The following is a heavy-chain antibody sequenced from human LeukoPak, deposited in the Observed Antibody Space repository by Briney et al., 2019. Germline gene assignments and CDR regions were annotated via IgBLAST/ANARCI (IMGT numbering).Heavy chain of an antibody. J-gene: IGHJ4*02. CDR1: GGSISSYS. Sequence: SETLSLTCTVSGGSISSYSWSWIRQPPGKGLEWIGYIFYTGSTYYNPSLKSRVTISVDTSKNQFSLKLSSVTVADTAVYYCAGRVNYFFDSWGQGILVTVSS. CDR3: AGRVNYFFDS. D-gene: IGHD1-7*01. CDR2: IFYTGST. V-gene: IGHV4-59*08.